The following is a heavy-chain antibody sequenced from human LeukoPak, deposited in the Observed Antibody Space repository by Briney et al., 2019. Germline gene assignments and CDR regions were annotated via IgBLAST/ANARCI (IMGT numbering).Heavy chain of an antibody. CDR3: GTLIAPSLNYYYYMDV. J-gene: IGHJ6*03. CDR2: IIPIFGTA. D-gene: IGHD2/OR15-2a*01. Sequence: SVKVSCKASGGTFSSYAISWVRQAPGQGLEWMGGIIPIFGTANYAQKFQGRVTITADESTSTAYMELSSLRSEDTAVYYCGTLIAPSLNYYYYMDVWGKGTTVTVSS. V-gene: IGHV1-69*13. CDR1: GGTFSSYA.